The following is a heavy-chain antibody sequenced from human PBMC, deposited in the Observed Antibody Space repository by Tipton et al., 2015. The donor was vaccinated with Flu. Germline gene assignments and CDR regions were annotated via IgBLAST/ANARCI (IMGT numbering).Heavy chain of an antibody. V-gene: IGHV4-59*02. J-gene: IGHJ4*02. Sequence: TLSLTCTVSGDSVSYYYWNWIRQPPGKGLKWIGFSYYSGSTAYNPSLRSRVTISVDTSRNQFSLNLKSVTAADTAVYYCARDRGWPAALDYWSQGILVTVSS. D-gene: IGHD3-10*01. CDR2: SYYSGST. CDR3: ARDRGWPAALDY. CDR1: GDSVSYYY.